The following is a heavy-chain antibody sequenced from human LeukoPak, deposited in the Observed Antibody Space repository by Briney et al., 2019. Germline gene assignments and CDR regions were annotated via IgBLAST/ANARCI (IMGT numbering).Heavy chain of an antibody. Sequence: GGSLRLSCAASGFTVSSNYMSWVRQAPGKGPEWVSVIYSGGSTYYADSVKGRFTISRDNSKNTLYLQMNSLRAEDTAVYYCARAIPNYYDSSGYEGYWGQGILVTVSS. CDR1: GFTVSSNY. J-gene: IGHJ4*02. CDR3: ARAIPNYYDSSGYEGY. CDR2: IYSGGST. D-gene: IGHD3-22*01. V-gene: IGHV3-66*01.